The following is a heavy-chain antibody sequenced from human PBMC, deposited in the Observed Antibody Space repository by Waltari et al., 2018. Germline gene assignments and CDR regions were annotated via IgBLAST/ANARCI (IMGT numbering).Heavy chain of an antibody. D-gene: IGHD1-1*01. Sequence: QVQLEESGGGVVQPGGSLRLSCAASGFTFSSYGMPWVRQAPGKGLEWVAFLRYDGSNKDYAESVKGRFTISRDNSQNMLYLQMNSLRAEDTAVYYCVKRDDGSYYDYWGQGTLVTVSS. CDR3: VKRDDGSYYDY. J-gene: IGHJ4*02. V-gene: IGHV3-30*02. CDR1: GFTFSSYG. CDR2: LRYDGSNK.